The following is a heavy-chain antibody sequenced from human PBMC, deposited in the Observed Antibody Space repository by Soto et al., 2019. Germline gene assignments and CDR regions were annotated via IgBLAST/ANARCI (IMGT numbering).Heavy chain of an antibody. CDR2: TYYRSKWYN. D-gene: IGHD3-16*02. V-gene: IGHV6-1*01. J-gene: IGHJ3*02. Sequence: SQTLSLTCAISGDSVSSNIAAWNWIRQSPSRGLEWLGRTYYRSKWYNDYAVSVKSRITINPDTSKNQFSLQLNSVTPEDTAVYYCARDLDFMITFGGVIADAFDIWGQGTMVTVSS. CDR3: ARDLDFMITFGGVIADAFDI. CDR1: GDSVSSNIAA.